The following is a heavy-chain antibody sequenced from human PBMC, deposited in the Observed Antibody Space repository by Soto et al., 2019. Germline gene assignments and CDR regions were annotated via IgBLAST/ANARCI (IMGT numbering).Heavy chain of an antibody. D-gene: IGHD2-2*01. CDR1: GFSFANAW. J-gene: IGHJ4*02. CDR3: LTSMPDGY. CDR2: IKSRLDGCTT. Sequence: GGSLRLSCAASGFSFANAWMSWVRQAPGKGLEYVGRIKSRLDGCTTVFSAPVKGRFTISRDDSRSTVYLQMNSLKSEVTAVYYCLTSMPDGYWGQGTLVTVSS. V-gene: IGHV3-15*01.